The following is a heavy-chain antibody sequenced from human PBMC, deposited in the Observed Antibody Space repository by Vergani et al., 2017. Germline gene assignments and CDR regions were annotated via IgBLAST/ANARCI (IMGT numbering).Heavy chain of an antibody. CDR2: IYVSGIT. Sequence: QVQLQESGPGLVKPSQTLSLTCTVSGASINNDFYYWHWIRQPAGKGLEWIGRIYVSGITDYNSSLQSRVSMSVDTSKNQFSLTLTSVTAADTAVYYCARHGGLLGWFDPWGQGTLVTVSS. V-gene: IGHV4-61*02. CDR1: GASINNDFYY. J-gene: IGHJ5*02. CDR3: ARHGGLLGWFDP. D-gene: IGHD2-21*02.